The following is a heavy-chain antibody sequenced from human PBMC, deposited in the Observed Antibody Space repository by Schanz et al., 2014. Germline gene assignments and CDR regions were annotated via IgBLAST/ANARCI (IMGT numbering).Heavy chain of an antibody. V-gene: IGHV3-74*02. CDR3: AMGGYQLHH. D-gene: IGHD1-7*01. Sequence: EVQLVESGGGLVQPGRSLRLSCRASGFTFSTYWMHWVRQAPGKGLVWVSHINSDGTTTTYADSVKGRFTISRDNAENTLYLQMNSLRVEDTAVYYCAMGGYQLHHWGQGTLVTVSS. J-gene: IGHJ4*02. CDR1: GFTFSTYW. CDR2: INSDGTTT.